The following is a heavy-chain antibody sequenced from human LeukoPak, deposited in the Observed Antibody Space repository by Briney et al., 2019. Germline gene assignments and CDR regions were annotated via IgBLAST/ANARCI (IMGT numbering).Heavy chain of an antibody. CDR2: IYSGGST. V-gene: IGHV3-53*01. CDR3: AKDEGSYGFFDY. CDR1: GFTFSNAW. Sequence: GGSLRLSCAASGFTFSNAWMSWVRQAPGKGLEWVSVIYSGGSTYYADSVKGRFTISRDNSKNTLYLQMNSLRAEDTAVYYCAKDEGSYGFFDYWGQGTLVTVSS. D-gene: IGHD5-18*01. J-gene: IGHJ4*02.